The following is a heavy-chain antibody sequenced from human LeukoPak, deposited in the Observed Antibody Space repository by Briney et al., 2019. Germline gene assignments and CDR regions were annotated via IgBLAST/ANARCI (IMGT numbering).Heavy chain of an antibody. Sequence: ASVEVSCKASGYTFSGYYMHWVRQAPGQGLEWMGRINSNTGGTIYAQKFQGRVTMTRDTSISTAYMEVSRLISDDTAVYYCARDDRLRAFDIWGQGTMVLVSS. CDR3: ARDDRLRAFDI. CDR2: INSNTGGT. CDR1: GYTFSGYY. J-gene: IGHJ3*02. V-gene: IGHV1-2*06. D-gene: IGHD2-15*01.